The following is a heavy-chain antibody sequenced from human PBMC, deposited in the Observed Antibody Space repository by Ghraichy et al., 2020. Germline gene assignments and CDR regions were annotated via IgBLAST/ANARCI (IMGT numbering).Heavy chain of an antibody. D-gene: IGHD3-16*01. V-gene: IGHV3-66*02. CDR2: IYSGGNT. CDR3: LTFWGPIDPGY. J-gene: IGHJ4*02. Sequence: GGSLRLSCAASGFTVSSNHMSWVRQSVGKGLEWVSNIYSGGNTLYSDSVKGRLTITRDSNKSTLYLQMNSLRVEDTAVYFCLTFWGPIDPGYWGQGTLVSVSS. CDR1: GFTVSSNH.